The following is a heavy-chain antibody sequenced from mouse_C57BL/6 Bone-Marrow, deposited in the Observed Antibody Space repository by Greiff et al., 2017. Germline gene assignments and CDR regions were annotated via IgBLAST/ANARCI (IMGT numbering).Heavy chain of an antibody. V-gene: IGHV1-50*01. CDR3: GRRLFFLRVYFDY. D-gene: IGHD1-1*01. J-gene: IGHJ2*01. Sequence: QVQLQQPGAELVKPGASVKLSCKASGYTFTSYWMQWVKQRPGQGLEWIGEIDPSDSYTNYNQKFKGKATLTVDTSSSTAYMQLSSLTSEDSAVYYCGRRLFFLRVYFDYWGQGTTLTVSS. CDR2: IDPSDSYT. CDR1: GYTFTSYW.